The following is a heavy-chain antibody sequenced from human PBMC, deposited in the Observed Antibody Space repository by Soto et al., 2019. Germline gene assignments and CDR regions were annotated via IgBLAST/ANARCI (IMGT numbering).Heavy chain of an antibody. V-gene: IGHV3-30*02. CDR3: ARDNFEEDREPPGSFDI. CDR2: IRYDGSNT. J-gene: IGHJ3*02. D-gene: IGHD2-15*01. CDR1: GFTFNSHG. Sequence: PGGSLRLSCAAAGFTFNSHGMHWVRLSPGKGLEWVAFIRYDGSNTYYTDSVRGRFTISRDNSKNALYLQMNSLRAEDTALYFCARDNFEEDREPPGSFDIWGQGTMVTVS.